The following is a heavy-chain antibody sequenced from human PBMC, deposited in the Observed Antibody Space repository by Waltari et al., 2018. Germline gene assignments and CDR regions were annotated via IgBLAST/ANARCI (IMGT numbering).Heavy chain of an antibody. Sequence: QVQLQESGPGLVKPSETLSLTCTVSGGSISSYYWSWIRQPPGKGLEWIWYIYYRGSTNYNPSLKSRVTISVDTSKNQFSLKLSSVTAADTAVYYCARHSPLTLNPSGWFDPWGQGTLVTVSS. CDR3: ARHSPLTLNPSGWFDP. V-gene: IGHV4-59*08. CDR1: GGSISSYY. CDR2: IYYRGST. D-gene: IGHD3-10*01. J-gene: IGHJ5*02.